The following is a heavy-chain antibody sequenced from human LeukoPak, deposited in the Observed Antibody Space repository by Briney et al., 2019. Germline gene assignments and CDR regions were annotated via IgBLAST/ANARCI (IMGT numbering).Heavy chain of an antibody. V-gene: IGHV1-2*02. Sequence: WASVKVSCKASGYTFTGYYMHWVRQAPGQGLEWMGWINPNSGGTNYAQKFQGRVTMTRDTSISTAYMELSRLRSDDTAVYYCAREPQNGDSGWYQWGQGTLVTVSS. D-gene: IGHD6-19*01. CDR1: GYTFTGYY. J-gene: IGHJ4*02. CDR3: AREPQNGDSGWYQ. CDR2: INPNSGGT.